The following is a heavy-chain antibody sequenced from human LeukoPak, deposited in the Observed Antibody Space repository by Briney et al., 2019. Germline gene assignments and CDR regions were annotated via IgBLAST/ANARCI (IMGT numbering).Heavy chain of an antibody. D-gene: IGHD3-22*01. V-gene: IGHV3-23*01. CDR2: VSGSGDST. Sequence: PGGSLRLSCAASGFIFRNYAMSWVRQAPGKGLEWLSAVSGSGDSTYYADPVKGRFTISRDNSKNTLYVQMNSLRAEDTAVYYCAKHYDSSGYYGLFDYWGQGTLVTVSS. CDR3: AKHYDSSGYYGLFDY. CDR1: GFIFRNYA. J-gene: IGHJ4*02.